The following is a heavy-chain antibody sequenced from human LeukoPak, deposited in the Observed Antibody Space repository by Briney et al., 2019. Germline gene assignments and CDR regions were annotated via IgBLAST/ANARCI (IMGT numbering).Heavy chain of an antibody. CDR3: ARAKWELLHLT. CDR1: GGSFSGYY. J-gene: IGHJ5*02. CDR2: INHSGST. Sequence: SETLSLTCAVYGGSFSGYYWSWIRQPPGKELEWIGEINHSGSTNYNPSLKSRVTISVDTSKNQSSLKLSSATAADTAVYYCARAKWELLHLTWGQGTLVTVSS. D-gene: IGHD1-26*01. V-gene: IGHV4-34*01.